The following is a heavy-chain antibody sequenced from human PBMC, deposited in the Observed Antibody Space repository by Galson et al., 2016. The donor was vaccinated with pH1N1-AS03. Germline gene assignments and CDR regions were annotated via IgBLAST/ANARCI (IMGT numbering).Heavy chain of an antibody. CDR3: ARDHGNNRPFDM. V-gene: IGHV4-59*12. CDR1: RGSFGGAY. D-gene: IGHD5-24*01. CDR2: VYQSGTT. Sequence: ETLSLTCTVSRGSFGGAYWTWIRQSPAKGLEWIGNVYQSGTTYYNPSLKRRVTISVDTSKDQFSLKLTSVTAADTATYFCARDHGNNRPFDMWGPGSLVVVSS. J-gene: IGHJ4*01.